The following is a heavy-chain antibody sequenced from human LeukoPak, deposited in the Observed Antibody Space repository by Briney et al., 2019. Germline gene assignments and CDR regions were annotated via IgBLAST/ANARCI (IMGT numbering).Heavy chain of an antibody. D-gene: IGHD1-20*01. Sequence: SETLSLTCTVSGGSISSGSYYWSWIRQPAGKGLEWIGRIYTSGSTNYNPSLKSRVTISVDTSKNRFSLKLSSVTAADTAVYYCARDLGYNWNYHYYYYMDVWGKGTTVTVSS. J-gene: IGHJ6*03. CDR1: GGSISSGSYY. V-gene: IGHV4-61*02. CDR2: IYTSGST. CDR3: ARDLGYNWNYHYYYYMDV.